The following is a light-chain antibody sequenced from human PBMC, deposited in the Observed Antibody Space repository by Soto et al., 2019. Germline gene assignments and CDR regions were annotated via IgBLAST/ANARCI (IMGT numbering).Light chain of an antibody. CDR1: SSDVGGYNY. V-gene: IGLV2-14*01. Sequence: HSALTEPASVSGSPGRSIAISCTGTSSDVGGYNYVSWYQQHPGKAPKLMIYEVSNRPSGVSNRFSGSKSGNTASLTISGLQAEDEADYYCSSYTSSSPYVFGTGTKVTVL. J-gene: IGLJ1*01. CDR2: EVS. CDR3: SSYTSSSPYV.